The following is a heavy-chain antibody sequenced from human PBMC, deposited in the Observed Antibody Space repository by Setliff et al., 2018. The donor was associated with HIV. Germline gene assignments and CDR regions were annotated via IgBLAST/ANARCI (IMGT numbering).Heavy chain of an antibody. V-gene: IGHV4-4*02. Sequence: PSETLSLTCTVSGGSISSGSYWWSWVRQPPGEGLEWIGEIYHSGSTNYNPSPKSRLTISVGKSKNQFSLKLSSVTAADTAVYYCARVPYSSSWGTFDYWGQGTLVTVSS. CDR2: IYHSGST. CDR3: ARVPYSSSWGTFDY. J-gene: IGHJ4*02. CDR1: GGSISSGSYW. D-gene: IGHD6-6*01.